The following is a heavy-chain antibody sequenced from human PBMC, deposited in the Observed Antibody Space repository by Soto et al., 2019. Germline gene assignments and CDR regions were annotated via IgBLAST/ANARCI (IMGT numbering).Heavy chain of an antibody. CDR2: ILYDGNNK. CDR1: GFTFRSYG. Sequence: QVQLVESGGGVVQPGRSLRLSCVVSGFTFRSYGMHWVRQAPGKGLEWVATILYDGNNKNYADSMKGRFTISRDNSKNTLYLQMNSLRADDTAVYYCAKESFDYGDYGSYGMDVWGQGTTVTVSS. CDR3: AKESFDYGDYGSYGMDV. D-gene: IGHD4-17*01. J-gene: IGHJ6*02. V-gene: IGHV3-30*18.